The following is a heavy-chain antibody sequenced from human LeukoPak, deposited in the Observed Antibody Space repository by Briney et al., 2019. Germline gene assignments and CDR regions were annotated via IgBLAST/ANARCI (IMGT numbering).Heavy chain of an antibody. CDR1: GGSISSSSYY. V-gene: IGHV4-39*01. CDR3: ARRPRITMIVVD. Sequence: PSETLSLTCTVSGGSISSSSYYWGWIRQPPGKGLEWIGSIYYSGRTYYNPSLKSRVTISVDTSKNQFSLKLSSVTAADTAVYYCARRPRITMIVVDWGQGTLVTVSS. D-gene: IGHD3-22*01. CDR2: IYYSGRT. J-gene: IGHJ4*02.